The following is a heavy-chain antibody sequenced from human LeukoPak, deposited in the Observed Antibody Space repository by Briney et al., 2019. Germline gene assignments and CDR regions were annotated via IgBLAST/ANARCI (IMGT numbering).Heavy chain of an antibody. CDR1: GGSNSSGSYF. CDR2: IYTSGST. D-gene: IGHD2-15*01. J-gene: IGHJ3*02. Sequence: SETLSLTCTVSGGSNSSGSYFWSWIRQPAGKGLEWIGRIYTSGSTNYNPSLKSRVTISVDTSKNQFSLKLSSVTAADTAVYYCASDRIEVDAFDIWGQGTMVTVSS. CDR3: ASDRIEVDAFDI. V-gene: IGHV4-61*02.